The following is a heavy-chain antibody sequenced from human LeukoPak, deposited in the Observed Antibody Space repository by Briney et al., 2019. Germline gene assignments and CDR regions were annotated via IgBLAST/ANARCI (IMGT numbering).Heavy chain of an antibody. CDR2: MSAYNGNT. D-gene: IGHD2-15*01. CDR1: GYTFTSYG. CDR3: ARDCSGGICYSSATNFDY. Sequence: GASVKVSCKASGYTFTSYGISWVRQVPGPGLEWMGWMSAYNGNTNYAQKFQGRVTMTTDTSTSTAYMELRSLRSDDTAVYFCARDCSGGICYSSATNFDYWGQGTLVTGSS. J-gene: IGHJ4*02. V-gene: IGHV1-18*01.